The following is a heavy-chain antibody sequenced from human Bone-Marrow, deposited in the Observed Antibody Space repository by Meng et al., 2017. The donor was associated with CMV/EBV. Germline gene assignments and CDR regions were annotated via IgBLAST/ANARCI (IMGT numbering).Heavy chain of an antibody. CDR2: IYHSGST. CDR1: GGSISSSSYY. D-gene: IGHD6-13*01. J-gene: IGHJ4*02. CDR3: ARYPSSSSWYFFDY. Sequence: GSLRLSCTVSGGSISSSSYYWGWIRQPPGKGLEWIGSIYHSGSTYYNPSLKSRVTISVDTSKNQFSLKLSSVTAADTAVYYCARYPSSSSWYFFDYWGQGTLVTVSS. V-gene: IGHV4-39*07.